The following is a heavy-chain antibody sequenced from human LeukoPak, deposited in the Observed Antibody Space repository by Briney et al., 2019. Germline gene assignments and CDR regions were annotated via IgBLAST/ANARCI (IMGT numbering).Heavy chain of an antibody. Sequence: GGSLRLSCAASGFTFSRSSMNWVRQAPGKGLEWVSSITTSSSYIYYTDSVKGRFTISRDNAKNSLYLQVNSLRAEDTALYYCARQADTAMLIWSFTDYWGQGTLVTVSS. CDR3: ARQADTAMLIWSFTDY. D-gene: IGHD5-18*01. J-gene: IGHJ4*02. CDR1: GFTFSRSS. CDR2: ITTSSSYI. V-gene: IGHV3-21*01.